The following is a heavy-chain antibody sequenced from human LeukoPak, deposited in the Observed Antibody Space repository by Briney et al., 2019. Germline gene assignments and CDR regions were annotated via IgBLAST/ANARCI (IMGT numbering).Heavy chain of an antibody. CDR3: ARQRQDYYGSGSFVY. Sequence: SETLSLTCTVSGGSISTYYWNWIRQPPGKGLEWIGYIYHSGSTNCNPSLQSRVTISVDTSKNQFSLKLSSVTAADTAVYYCARQRQDYYGSGSFVYWGQGTLVTVSS. CDR1: GGSISTYY. J-gene: IGHJ4*02. V-gene: IGHV4-59*01. D-gene: IGHD3-10*01. CDR2: IYHSGST.